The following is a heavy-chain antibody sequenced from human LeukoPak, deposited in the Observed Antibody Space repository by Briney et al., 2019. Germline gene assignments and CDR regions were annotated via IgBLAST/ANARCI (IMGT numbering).Heavy chain of an antibody. CDR2: ISGYNGDT. V-gene: IGHV1-18*01. J-gene: IGHJ4*02. CDR1: GYTFTSYG. CDR3: ARPRTISTSCYDY. Sequence: ASVTVSCKASGYTFTSYGISWVRQAPGQGREWMGWISGYNGDTNYAQKFQGRVTMTTDTSTSTAYVELRSLRSDDTAVYYCARPRTISTSCYDYWGQGTLVTVSS. D-gene: IGHD2-2*01.